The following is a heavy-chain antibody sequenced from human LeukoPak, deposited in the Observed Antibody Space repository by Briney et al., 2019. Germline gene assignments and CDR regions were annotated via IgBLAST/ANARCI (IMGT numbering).Heavy chain of an antibody. CDR1: GGSISSSSYY. CDR2: IYHSGDT. Sequence: PSETLSLTCTVSGGSISSSSYYWGWIRQPPGKGLEWIGSIYHSGDTYYNPSLKSRVTISLDTSKNQFSLKMTSVTAADSAIYYCARGRSIVYCYQMDVWGKGTTVTVSS. V-gene: IGHV4-39*07. CDR3: ARGRSIVYCYQMDV. D-gene: IGHD2-15*01. J-gene: IGHJ6*03.